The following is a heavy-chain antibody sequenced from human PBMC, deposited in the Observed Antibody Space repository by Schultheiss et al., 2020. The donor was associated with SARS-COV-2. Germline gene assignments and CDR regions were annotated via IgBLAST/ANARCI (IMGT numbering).Heavy chain of an antibody. J-gene: IGHJ3*02. CDR1: DGSISGYY. D-gene: IGHD5-24*01. CDR2: IYTSGST. Sequence: SETLSLTCTVSDGSISGYYWSWIRQPPGKGLEWIGRIYTSGSTNYNPSLKSRVTISIDTSKNQFSLNLTSVTATDTAVYYCARVERWLRLGSFDIWGQGAVVTVSS. V-gene: IGHV4-4*08. CDR3: ARVERWLRLGSFDI.